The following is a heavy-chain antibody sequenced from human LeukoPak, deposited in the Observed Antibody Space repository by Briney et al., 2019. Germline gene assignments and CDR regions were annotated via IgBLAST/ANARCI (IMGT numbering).Heavy chain of an antibody. Sequence: SVKVSCQASGYIFTGYYMHWVRPAPGQGLEWMGWINPNSGGTNYAQKFQGRVTMTRDTSISTAYMELSRLRSDDTAVYYCARDRSIAARKQRNWFDPWGQGTLVTVSS. CDR1: GYIFTGYY. D-gene: IGHD6-6*01. J-gene: IGHJ5*02. CDR3: ARDRSIAARKQRNWFDP. V-gene: IGHV1-2*02. CDR2: INPNSGGT.